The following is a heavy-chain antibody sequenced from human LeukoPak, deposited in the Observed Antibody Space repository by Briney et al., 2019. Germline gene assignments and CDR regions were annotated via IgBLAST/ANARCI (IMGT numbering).Heavy chain of an antibody. CDR2: ISWNSGSI. D-gene: IGHD3-10*01. V-gene: IGHV3-9*01. CDR1: GFTFDDYA. CDR3: ARGPDGFGFP. Sequence: GGSLRLSCAASGFTFDDYAMHWVRQAPGKGLEWVSGISWNSGSIGYADSVKGRFTISRDNAKNSLYLQMNSPRAEDTALYYCARGPDGFGFPWGQGTLVTVSS. J-gene: IGHJ5*02.